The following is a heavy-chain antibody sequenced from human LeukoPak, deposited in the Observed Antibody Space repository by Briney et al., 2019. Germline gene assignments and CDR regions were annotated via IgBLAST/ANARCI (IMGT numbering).Heavy chain of an antibody. CDR3: ARGANWGGGKGAFDI. J-gene: IGHJ3*02. D-gene: IGHD7-27*01. V-gene: IGHV1-69*05. CDR1: GGTFSSYA. CDR2: IIPIFGTA. Sequence: SVKVSCKASGGTFSSYAISWVRQAPGQGLEWMGGIIPIFGTANYAQKFQGRVTITTDESTSTAYMELSSLRSEDTAVYYCARGANWGGGKGAFDIWGQGTMVAVSS.